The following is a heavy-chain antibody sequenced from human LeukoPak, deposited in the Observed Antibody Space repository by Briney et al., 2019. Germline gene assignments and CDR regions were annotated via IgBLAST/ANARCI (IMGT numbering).Heavy chain of an antibody. CDR1: GFTFTNYA. J-gene: IGHJ6*02. CDR3: ARGGSGRGSYYYYYGMDV. D-gene: IGHD1-26*01. CDR2: ISGSGFNV. V-gene: IGHV3-23*01. Sequence: GGSLRLSCRASGFTFTNYAMSWVRQSPGKGLEWVSAISGSGFNVYYADSVKGRFTISRDNSKNTLYVHMNSLRAEDTAVYYCARGGSGRGSYYYYYGMDVWGQGTTVTVSS.